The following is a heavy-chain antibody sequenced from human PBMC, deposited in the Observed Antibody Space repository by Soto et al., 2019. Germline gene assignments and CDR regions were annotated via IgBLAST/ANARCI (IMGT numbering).Heavy chain of an antibody. Sequence: GASVKVSCKASGYTFTSYDINWVRQATGQGLEWMGWMNPNSGNTGYAQKFQGRVTMTRNTSTSTAYMELSSLRSEDTAVYYCARVLRYFDWLYYYYYYGMDVWGQGTTVTVSS. J-gene: IGHJ6*02. V-gene: IGHV1-8*01. CDR3: ARVLRYFDWLYYYYYYGMDV. CDR1: GYTFTSYD. D-gene: IGHD3-9*01. CDR2: MNPNSGNT.